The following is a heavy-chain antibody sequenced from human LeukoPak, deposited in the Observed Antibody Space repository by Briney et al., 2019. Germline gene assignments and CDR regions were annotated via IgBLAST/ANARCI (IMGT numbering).Heavy chain of an antibody. Sequence: SETLSLTCTVSGGSISSYYWSWIRQPPGKGLEWIGYIYYSGSTNYNPSLKSRVTISVVTSKNQFSLKLSSVTAADTAVYYCARTPVSDYYYYGMDVWGQGTTVTVSS. V-gene: IGHV4-59*01. J-gene: IGHJ6*02. CDR3: ARTPVSDYYYYGMDV. CDR2: IYYSGST. D-gene: IGHD4-11*01. CDR1: GGSISSYY.